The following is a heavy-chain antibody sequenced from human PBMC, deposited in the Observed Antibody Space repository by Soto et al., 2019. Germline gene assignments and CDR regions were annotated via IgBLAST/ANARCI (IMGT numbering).Heavy chain of an antibody. CDR3: ARDLNLGLGDY. J-gene: IGHJ4*02. CDR1: GYTFTSYG. D-gene: IGHD7-27*01. V-gene: IGHV1-18*01. CDR2: ISVHNGNT. Sequence: QVQLVQSGAEVKKPGASVKVSCKASGYTFTSYGISWERQAPGQGLEWMGWISVHNGNTKYAQKLQGRVTMTTDTTTSTAYMEVRSLRSDDTAVYYCARDLNLGLGDYWGQGPLVTVSS.